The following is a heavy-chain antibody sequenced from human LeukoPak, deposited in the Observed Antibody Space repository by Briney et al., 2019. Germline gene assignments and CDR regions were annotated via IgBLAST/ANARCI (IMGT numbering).Heavy chain of an antibody. D-gene: IGHD2-15*01. CDR2: IKQDGSEK. Sequence: GGSLRLSCAAPGFTFSSYWMSWVRQAPGKGLEWVANIKQDGSEKYYVDFVKGRFTISRDNAKNSLYLQMNRLRAEDTAVYYCARDAPPYCSGGSCYSRYWGQGALVTVSS. CDR3: ARDAPPYCSGGSCYSRY. J-gene: IGHJ4*02. CDR1: GFTFSSYW. V-gene: IGHV3-7*01.